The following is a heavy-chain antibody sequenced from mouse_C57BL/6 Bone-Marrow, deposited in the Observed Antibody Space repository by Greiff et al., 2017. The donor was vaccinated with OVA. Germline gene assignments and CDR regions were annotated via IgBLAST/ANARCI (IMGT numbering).Heavy chain of an antibody. CDR3: AKNDYSNPWFAY. V-gene: IGHV1-66*01. CDR2: IYPGSGNT. D-gene: IGHD2-5*01. CDR1: GYTFTSYY. Sequence: VQLVESGPELVKPGASVKISCKASGYTFTSYYIHWVKQRPGQGLEWIGWIYPGSGNTKYNEKFKGKATLTADTSSSTAYMQLSSLTSEDSAVYYCAKNDYSNPWFAYWGQGTLVTVSA. J-gene: IGHJ3*01.